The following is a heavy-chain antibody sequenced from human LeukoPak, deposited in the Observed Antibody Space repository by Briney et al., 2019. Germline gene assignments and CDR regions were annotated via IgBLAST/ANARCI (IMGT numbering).Heavy chain of an antibody. D-gene: IGHD5-18*01. CDR2: IIPIFGTA. J-gene: IGHJ4*02. CDR3: ARDVGYSYYYDY. Sequence: SVKVSCKASGGTFSSYAISWVRQAPGQGLEWMGGIIPIFGTANYAQKFQGRVTITADKSTSTAYMELSSLRSEDTAVYYCARDVGYSYYYDYWGQGTLVTVSS. V-gene: IGHV1-69*06. CDR1: GGTFSSYA.